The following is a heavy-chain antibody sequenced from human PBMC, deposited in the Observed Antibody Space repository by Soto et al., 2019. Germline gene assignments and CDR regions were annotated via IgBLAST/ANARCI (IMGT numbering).Heavy chain of an antibody. Sequence: GGSLRLSCAASGFTFSSYAMSWVRQAPGKGLEWVSAISGSGGSTYYADSVKGRFTISRDNSKNTLYLQMNSLRAEDTAVYYCAKHIYDSSGYYYSGEDYWGQGTLVTVSS. J-gene: IGHJ4*02. CDR3: AKHIYDSSGYYYSGEDY. CDR2: ISGSGGST. CDR1: GFTFSSYA. V-gene: IGHV3-23*01. D-gene: IGHD3-22*01.